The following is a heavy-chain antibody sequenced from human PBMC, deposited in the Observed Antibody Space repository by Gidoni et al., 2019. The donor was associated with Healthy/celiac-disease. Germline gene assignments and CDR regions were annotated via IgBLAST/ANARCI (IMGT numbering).Heavy chain of an antibody. Sequence: QVQLVESGGGVVQAGRSLSPSCAASGFTFSSSAMHWVRQAPGKGLEWVAVISYDGSNKYYADSVKGRFTISRDNSKNTLYLQMNSLRAEDTAVYYCVWDSGYDVLDYWGQGTLVTVSS. CDR1: GFTFSSSA. CDR3: VWDSGYDVLDY. CDR2: ISYDGSNK. J-gene: IGHJ4*02. D-gene: IGHD5-12*01. V-gene: IGHV3-30-3*01.